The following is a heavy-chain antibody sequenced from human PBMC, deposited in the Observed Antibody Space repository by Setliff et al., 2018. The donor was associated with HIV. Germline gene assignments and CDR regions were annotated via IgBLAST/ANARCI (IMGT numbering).Heavy chain of an antibody. CDR3: ARSVHSLYGDYATYFDP. CDR1: GGTFGRFG. CDR2: IIPTFTRA. J-gene: IGHJ5*02. Sequence: SVKVSCKASGGTFGRFGISWVRQAPGQGLEWMGGIIPTFTRANYAQKFQARVIITTDKSTSTAFMELTSMTSEDTAVYYCARSVHSLYGDYATYFDPWGQGTQVTVSS. V-gene: IGHV1-69*05. D-gene: IGHD4-17*01.